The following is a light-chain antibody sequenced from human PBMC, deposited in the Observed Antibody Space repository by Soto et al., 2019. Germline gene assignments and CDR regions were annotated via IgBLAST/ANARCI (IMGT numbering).Light chain of an antibody. Sequence: QSVLTQPRSVSASPGQSVTISCTGTSSDVGGYNYVSWYRQHPGKAPKLMIYDVNKRPSGVPDRFSGSKSGNTASLTISGLQAEDEGDYCCCSYAGRNTVMFGGGAKVTVL. V-gene: IGLV2-11*01. CDR1: SSDVGGYNY. CDR3: CSYAGRNTVM. CDR2: DVN. J-gene: IGLJ3*02.